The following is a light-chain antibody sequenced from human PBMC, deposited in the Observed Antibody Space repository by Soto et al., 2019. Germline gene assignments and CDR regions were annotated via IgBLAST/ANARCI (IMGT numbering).Light chain of an antibody. CDR2: STS. J-gene: IGKJ1*01. V-gene: IGKV1-39*01. Sequence: DIQLTQSPSSLSASVGDRVTITCRGSQGVSKYLNWYHQKPGRAPMLLIYSTSNLQHGVPSRFSGNGSGPNFTLTSASLQPEDRGTYYCQQSYSSPWTFGQGTRV. CDR3: QQSYSSPWT. CDR1: QGVSKY.